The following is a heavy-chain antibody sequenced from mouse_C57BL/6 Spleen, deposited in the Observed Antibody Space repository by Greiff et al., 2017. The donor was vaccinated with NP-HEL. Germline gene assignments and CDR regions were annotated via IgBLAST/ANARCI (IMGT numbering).Heavy chain of an antibody. V-gene: IGHV5-6*01. CDR1: GFTFSSYG. D-gene: IGHD4-1*01. J-gene: IGHJ1*03. CDR3: ARETETGYFDV. CDR2: ISSGGSYT. Sequence: EVQLVESGGDLVKPGGSLKLSCAASGFTFSSYGMSWVRQTPDKRLEWVATISSGGSYTYYPDSVKGRFIISRDNAKNTLYLQMGSLKSEYTTMYYSARETETGYFDVWGTGTTVTVSS.